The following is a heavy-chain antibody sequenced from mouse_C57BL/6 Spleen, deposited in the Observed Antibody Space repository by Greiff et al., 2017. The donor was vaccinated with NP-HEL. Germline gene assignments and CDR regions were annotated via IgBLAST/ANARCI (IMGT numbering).Heavy chain of an antibody. V-gene: IGHV1-55*01. CDR1: GYTFTSYW. CDR3: ARGGAYYSNPGYFDV. D-gene: IGHD2-5*01. Sequence: QVQLQQPGAELVKPGASVKMSCKASGYTFTSYWITWVKQRPGQGLEWIGDIYPGSGSTNYNEKFKSKATLTVDTSSSTAYMQLSSLTSEDSAVYYWARGGAYYSNPGYFDVWGTGTTVTVSS. J-gene: IGHJ1*03. CDR2: IYPGSGST.